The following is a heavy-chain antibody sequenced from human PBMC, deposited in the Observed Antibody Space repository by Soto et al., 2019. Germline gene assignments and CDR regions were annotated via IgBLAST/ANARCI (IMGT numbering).Heavy chain of an antibody. CDR1: RVAFSKFI. D-gene: IGHD2-2*01. CDR3: AKVRYSSPMGYYYGMDV. J-gene: IGHJ6*02. CDR2: IIPVFGTA. Sequence: QLEQSRGEVKKPGSSVKVSCKASRVAFSKFIVTWVRQAPGVGLEWVGGIIPVFGTANYAQKFQGRVTITADESTSTSYMEVNNLRSEDTAVYYCAKVRYSSPMGYYYGMDVWGQGTTVTVSS. V-gene: IGHV1-69*01.